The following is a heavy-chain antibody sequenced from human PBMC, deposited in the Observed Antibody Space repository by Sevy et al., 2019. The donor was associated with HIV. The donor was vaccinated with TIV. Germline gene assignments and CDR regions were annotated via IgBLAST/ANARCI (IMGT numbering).Heavy chain of an antibody. CDR1: GVIFNSHA. CDR3: TNRGIVIITGFDY. CDR2: ISGSGGYT. Sequence: GGSLRLSCAASGVIFNSHAMRWVRQAPGKGLEWVSTISGSGGYTYYSDSVKGRFSISRDNSKNTVYLQMNSLRAEDTAVYYCTNRGIVIITGFDYWGQGTLVTVSS. V-gene: IGHV3-23*01. J-gene: IGHJ4*02. D-gene: IGHD1-20*01.